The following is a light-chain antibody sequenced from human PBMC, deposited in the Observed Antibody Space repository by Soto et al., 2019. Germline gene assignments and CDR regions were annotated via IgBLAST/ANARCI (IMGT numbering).Light chain of an antibody. Sequence: EIVLTQSPATLSLSPGERATLSCRASQSISSHLAWYQQKPGQAPRLLMYDAANRATGIPARFSGSGSGTDFTLTITSLEPEDFAVYYCQQRSNWPLTFGGGTKVEIK. CDR2: DAA. CDR1: QSISSH. V-gene: IGKV3-11*01. CDR3: QQRSNWPLT. J-gene: IGKJ4*01.